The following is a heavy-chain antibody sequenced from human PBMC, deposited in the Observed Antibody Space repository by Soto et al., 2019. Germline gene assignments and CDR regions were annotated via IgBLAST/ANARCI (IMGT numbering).Heavy chain of an antibody. V-gene: IGHV3-11*01. J-gene: IGHJ6*03. CDR1: GFTFSDYY. CDR2: ISSSGSTL. CDR3: ARDLSASGWDYMDV. Sequence: QVQLVESGGDLVKPGGSLRLSCAASGFTFSDYYMSWIRQAPGKGLEWVSCISSSGSTLYYADSVKGRFTISRDNTQNSLYLQVNSLSAEDPAVYYCARDLSASGWDYMDVWGNGTTVTVSS. D-gene: IGHD3-10*01.